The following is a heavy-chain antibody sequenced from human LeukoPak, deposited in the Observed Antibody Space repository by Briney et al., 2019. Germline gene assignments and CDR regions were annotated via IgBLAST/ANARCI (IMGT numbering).Heavy chain of an antibody. V-gene: IGHV4-39*07. CDR1: GGSISSSSYY. CDR2: IYYSGST. J-gene: IGHJ6*03. CDR3: ARDVIMEPAAPGDYYYYMDV. Sequence: PSETLSLTCTVSGGSISSSSYYWGWIRQPPGKGLEWIGSIYYSGSTYYNPSLKSRVTMSVDTSKNQFSLKLSSVTAADTAVYYCARDVIMEPAAPGDYYYYMDVWGKGTTVTISS. D-gene: IGHD2-2*01.